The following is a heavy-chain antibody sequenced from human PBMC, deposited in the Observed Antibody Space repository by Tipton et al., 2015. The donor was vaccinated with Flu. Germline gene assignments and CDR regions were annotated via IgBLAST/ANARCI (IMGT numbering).Heavy chain of an antibody. J-gene: IGHJ6*01. V-gene: IGHV4-59*01. CDR1: GGSISSYY. CDR3: ARDSTNYDFWSVYSDYGIDV. Sequence: LRLSCTVSGGSISSYYWSWIRQPPGKGLEWIGYIYYSGSTNYNPSLKSRVTISVDTSKKQFSLKLSSVTAADTAVYYCARDSTNYDFWSVYSDYGIDVWGQGSAFSVSS. D-gene: IGHD3-3*01. CDR2: IYYSGST.